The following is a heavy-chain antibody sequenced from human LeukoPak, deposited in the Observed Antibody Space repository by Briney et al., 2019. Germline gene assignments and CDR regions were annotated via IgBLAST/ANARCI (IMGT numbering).Heavy chain of an antibody. V-gene: IGHV3-21*01. CDR2: ISSSSSYI. D-gene: IGHD1-26*01. CDR1: GFTFSSYS. CDR3: ARDGGSYHADAFDY. J-gene: IGHJ4*02. Sequence: GGSLRLSCAASGFTFSSYSMNWVRQAPGKGLEWVSSISSSSSYIYYADSAKGRFTISRDNAKNSLYLQMNSLRAEDTAVYYCARDGGSYHADAFDYWGQGTLVTVSS.